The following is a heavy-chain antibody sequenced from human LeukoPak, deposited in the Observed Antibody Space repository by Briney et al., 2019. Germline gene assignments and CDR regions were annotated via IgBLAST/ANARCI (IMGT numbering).Heavy chain of an antibody. CDR3: AREGDGLWFGEHHFDY. CDR1: GGSISSYY. Sequence: SETPSLTCTVSGGSISSYYWSWIRQPAGKGLEWIGRIYTSGSTNYNPSLKSRVTMSVGTSKNQFSLKLSSVTAADTAVYYCAREGDGLWFGEHHFDYWGQGTLVTVSS. J-gene: IGHJ4*02. V-gene: IGHV4-4*07. D-gene: IGHD3-10*01. CDR2: IYTSGST.